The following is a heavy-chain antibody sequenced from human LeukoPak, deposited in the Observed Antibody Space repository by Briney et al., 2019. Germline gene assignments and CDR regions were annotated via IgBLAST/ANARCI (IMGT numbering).Heavy chain of an antibody. J-gene: IGHJ5*02. D-gene: IGHD2-2*01. CDR2: ISGSGGST. CDR3: AKATEPYCSSTSCYAWFDP. CDR1: GFTFSSYA. V-gene: IGHV3-23*01. Sequence: GGSLRLXCAASGFTFSSYAMSWVRQAPGKGLEWVSAISGSGGSTYYADSVKGRFTISRDNSKNTLYLQMNSLRAEDTAVYYCAKATEPYCSSTSCYAWFDPWGQGTLVTVSS.